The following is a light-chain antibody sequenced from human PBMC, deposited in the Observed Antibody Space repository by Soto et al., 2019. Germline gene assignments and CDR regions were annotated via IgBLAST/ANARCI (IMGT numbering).Light chain of an antibody. J-gene: IGKJ1*01. CDR2: AAS. CDR3: QQYNSYWT. Sequence: DIQMTQSPSSLSASVGDRATITCRASQSISSYLNWYQQKPGKAPKLLIYAASSLQSGVPSRFSGSGSGTDFTLTISSLQPDDFATYYCQQYNSYWTVGQGTKVDIK. CDR1: QSISSY. V-gene: IGKV1-39*01.